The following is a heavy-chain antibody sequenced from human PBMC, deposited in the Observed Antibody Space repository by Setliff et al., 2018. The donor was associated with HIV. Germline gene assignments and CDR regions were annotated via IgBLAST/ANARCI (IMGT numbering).Heavy chain of an antibody. J-gene: IGHJ4*02. V-gene: IGHV4-39*01. Sequence: PSETLSLTCTVSGGSISSSSYYWGWIRQPPGKGLEWIGSIYYSGSTYYNPSLKSRVTISVDTSKNQFSLKLSSVTAADTAVYYCASSRRLRRGVFDYWGQGTLVTV. CDR1: GGSISSSSYY. CDR3: ASSRRLRRGVFDY. D-gene: IGHD5-12*01. CDR2: IYYSGST.